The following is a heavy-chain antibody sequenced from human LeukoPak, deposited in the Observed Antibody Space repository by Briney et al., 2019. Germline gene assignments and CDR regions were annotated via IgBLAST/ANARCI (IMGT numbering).Heavy chain of an antibody. D-gene: IGHD1-26*01. V-gene: IGHV3-20*04. CDR2: INWNGGST. J-gene: IGHJ6*03. CDR1: GFTFRSYA. CDR3: ARVGSRGRDYYYYYYMDV. Sequence: GGSLRLSCAASGFTFRSYAMSWVRQAPGKGLEWVSGINWNGGSTGYADSVKGRFTISRDNAKNSLYLQMNSLRAEDTALYYCARVGSRGRDYYYYYYMDVWGKGTTVTVSS.